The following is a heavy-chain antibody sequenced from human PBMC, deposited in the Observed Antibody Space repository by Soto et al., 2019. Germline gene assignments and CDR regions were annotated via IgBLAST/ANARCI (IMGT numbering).Heavy chain of an antibody. CDR2: INHSGST. D-gene: IGHD3-22*01. CDR3: ARGVPMIVEAQRDAPDKYYFDS. Sequence: PSETLSLTCAVYGGSFSGYYWSWIRQPPGKGVEWIGEINHSGSTNSNPSPKSRVTISVDTSKNQFSLKLSSVTAADRAVYHRARGVPMIVEAQRDAPDKYYFDSWGQGTQVTVSS. J-gene: IGHJ4*02. V-gene: IGHV4-34*01. CDR1: GGSFSGYY.